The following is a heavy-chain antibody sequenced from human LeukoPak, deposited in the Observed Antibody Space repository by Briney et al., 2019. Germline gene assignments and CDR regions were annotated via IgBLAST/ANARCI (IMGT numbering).Heavy chain of an antibody. CDR1: GFTFSSYE. D-gene: IGHD6-13*01. Sequence: PGGSLRLSCAASGFTFSSYEMNWVSQAPGKGLEWVSYISSSGSTIYYADSVKGRFTISRDNAKNSLYLQMNSLRAEDTAVYYCARVELYSIAAAAPFDYWGQGTLVTVSS. V-gene: IGHV3-48*03. CDR2: ISSSGSTI. CDR3: ARVELYSIAAAAPFDY. J-gene: IGHJ4*02.